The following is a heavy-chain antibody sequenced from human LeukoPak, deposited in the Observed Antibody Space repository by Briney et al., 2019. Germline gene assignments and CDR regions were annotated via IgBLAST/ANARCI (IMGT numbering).Heavy chain of an antibody. J-gene: IGHJ4*02. CDR3: ARDQGSAAAGIDY. CDR1: GGSISSSSYY. V-gene: IGHV4-39*07. D-gene: IGHD6-13*01. Sequence: SETLSLTCTVSGGSISSSSYYWGWIRQPPGKGLKWIGNIYYSGGTYYNPSLKSRVTISVDTSKNQFSLKLSSVTAADTAVYYCARDQGSAAAGIDYWGQGTLVTVSS. CDR2: IYYSGGT.